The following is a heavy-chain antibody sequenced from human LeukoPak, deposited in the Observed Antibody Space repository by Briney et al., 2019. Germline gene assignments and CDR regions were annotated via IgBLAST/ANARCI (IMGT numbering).Heavy chain of an antibody. J-gene: IGHJ6*03. CDR2: ISSSGSTI. CDR3: ARRGGVGYYYYYMDV. CDR1: GFTFSSYR. D-gene: IGHD1-26*01. V-gene: IGHV3-48*04. Sequence: GGSLRLSCAASGFTFSSYRMNWVRQAPGKGLEWVSYISSSGSTIYYADSVKGRFTISRDNAKNSLYLQMNSLRAEDTAVYYCARRGGVGYYYYYMDVWGKGTTVTISS.